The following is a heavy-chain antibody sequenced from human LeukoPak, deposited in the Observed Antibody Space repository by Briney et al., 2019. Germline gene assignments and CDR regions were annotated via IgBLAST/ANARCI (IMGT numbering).Heavy chain of an antibody. J-gene: IGHJ4*02. Sequence: ASVKVSCKTSGYTFTSFGIIWVRQAPGQGPEWMGWIKVGEGNTHFAQKFRDRVSMTRDISSNTAFLELRNLRSDDTAVYFCSRSSDTTSWYYFDHWGQGTLVTVSS. CDR3: SRSSDTTSWYYFDH. CDR2: IKVGEGNT. V-gene: IGHV1-18*01. D-gene: IGHD2/OR15-2a*01. CDR1: GYTFTSFG.